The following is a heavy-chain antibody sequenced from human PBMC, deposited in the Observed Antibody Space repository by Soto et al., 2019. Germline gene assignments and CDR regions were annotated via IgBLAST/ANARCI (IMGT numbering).Heavy chain of an antibody. J-gene: IGHJ4*02. Sequence: QVQLVESGGGVVQPGSSLRLSCAASGFTFGSYGMHWVGQAPGKGLEGVAVISYDGSNKYYADSVKGRFTISRDNSKNTLYLQMNSLRAEDTAVYYCANSFRDSSSWYGFDYWGQGTLVTVSS. CDR2: ISYDGSNK. CDR3: ANSFRDSSSWYGFDY. D-gene: IGHD6-13*01. CDR1: GFTFGSYG. V-gene: IGHV3-30*18.